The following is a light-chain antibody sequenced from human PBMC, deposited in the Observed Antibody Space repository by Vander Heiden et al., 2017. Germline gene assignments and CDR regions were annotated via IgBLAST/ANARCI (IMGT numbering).Light chain of an antibody. V-gene: IGKV1-6*01. J-gene: IGKJ1*01. Sequence: AIQMTRSRSSLSASVGDRVTITCRASQGIRTDLGWYQQKPGKAPTLLIYAASSLLSGVPSRFSGSGSGTDFTLTISSLQPEDFATSYCRQEDNCPLTFGQGTKVEIK. CDR3: RQEDNCPLT. CDR2: AAS. CDR1: QGIRTD.